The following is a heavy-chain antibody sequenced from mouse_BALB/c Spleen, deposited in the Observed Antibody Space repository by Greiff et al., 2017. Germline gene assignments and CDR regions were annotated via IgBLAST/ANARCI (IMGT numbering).Heavy chain of an antibody. Sequence: EVQLVESGGGLVQPRGSLKLSCAASGFTFTTYAMNWVRQAPGKGLEWVARIRSKSNNYATYYADSVKDTFTISRNDSQSMLYLQMNKLKTEDTAMDYCVKHGVTQGRDYAMDYWGQGTSVTVSS. D-gene: IGHD2-1*01. CDR3: VKHGVTQGRDYAMDY. CDR1: GFTFTTYA. J-gene: IGHJ4*01. V-gene: IGHV10-1*02. CDR2: IRSKSNNYAT.